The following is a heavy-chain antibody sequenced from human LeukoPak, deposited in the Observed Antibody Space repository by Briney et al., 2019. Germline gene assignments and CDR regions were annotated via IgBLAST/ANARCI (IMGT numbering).Heavy chain of an antibody. CDR1: GNSFISFA. Sequence: SGNSFISFAISWVRQAPGQGLEWMGWISAYYGTTNYAQKFKGRVTMTTDTSTSTVYMELRSLRSDDTAVYYCARATELRPFDYWGQGTLVTVSS. CDR2: ISAYYGTT. CDR3: ARATELRPFDY. J-gene: IGHJ4*02. V-gene: IGHV1-18*01. D-gene: IGHD1-26*01.